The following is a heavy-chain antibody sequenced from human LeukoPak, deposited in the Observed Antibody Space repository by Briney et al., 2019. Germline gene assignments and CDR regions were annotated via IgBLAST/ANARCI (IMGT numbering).Heavy chain of an antibody. CDR1: GGSISSGSYY. J-gene: IGHJ3*02. Sequence: SETLSLTCTVSGGSISSGSYYWSWIRQPAGKGLEWIGRIYTSGSTNYNPSLKSRVTISVDTSKNQFSLKLSSVTAADTAVYYCARAHRFGESTGAFDIWGQGTMVTVSS. CDR2: IYTSGST. V-gene: IGHV4-61*02. CDR3: ARAHRFGESTGAFDI. D-gene: IGHD3-10*01.